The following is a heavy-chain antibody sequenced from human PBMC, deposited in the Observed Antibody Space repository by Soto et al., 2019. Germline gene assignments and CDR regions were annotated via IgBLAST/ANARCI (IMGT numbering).Heavy chain of an antibody. D-gene: IGHD6-6*01. V-gene: IGHV1-18*04. J-gene: IGHJ4*02. CDR3: ARDHRYSSSFFDS. Sequence: QVRLVLSGDELKKPGASMKVSCKASGYAFSDHGISWVRQAPGQGLEWIGWISAYIGNTNYAQKFQGRVTVTTDASTATAYMEVRSLTSDDTAVYYCARDHRYSSSFFDSWSQGTLITVSS. CDR2: ISAYIGNT. CDR1: GYAFSDHG.